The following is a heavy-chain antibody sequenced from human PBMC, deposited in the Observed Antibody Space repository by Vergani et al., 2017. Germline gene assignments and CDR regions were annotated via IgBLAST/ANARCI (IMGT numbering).Heavy chain of an antibody. V-gene: IGHV3-74*01. CDR1: GFTFSSYW. CDR3: ARDQHDYGDYDYYYYYGMDV. CDR2: INSDGSST. J-gene: IGHJ6*02. D-gene: IGHD4-17*01. Sequence: EVQLVESGGGLVQPGGSLRLSCAASGFTFSSYWMHWVRQAPGKGLVWVSRINSDGSSTSYADSVKGRFTISRDNAKNTLYLQMNSLRAEDTAVYYCARDQHDYGDYDYYYYYGMDVWGQGTTVTVSS.